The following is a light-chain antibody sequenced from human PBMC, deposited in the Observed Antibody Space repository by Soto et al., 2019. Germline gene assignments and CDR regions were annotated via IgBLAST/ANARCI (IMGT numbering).Light chain of an antibody. Sequence: EVVMTQSPATLSVSPGDRATLSCRASQSVSSNLAWYQQKPGQPPRLLVLNASTRAAGIPARFSGSGSGTEFTRTISSLQSEDFAVYYCQQYNNLYTFGQGTKLEIK. V-gene: IGKV3-15*01. J-gene: IGKJ2*01. CDR3: QQYNNLYT. CDR1: QSVSSN. CDR2: NAS.